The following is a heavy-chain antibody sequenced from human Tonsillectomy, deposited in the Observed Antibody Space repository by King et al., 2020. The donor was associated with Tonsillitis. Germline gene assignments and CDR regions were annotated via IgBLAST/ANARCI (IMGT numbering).Heavy chain of an antibody. CDR2: ISGSGGST. D-gene: IGHD3-22*01. J-gene: IGHJ3*02. Sequence: VQLVQSGGGLVQPGGSLRLSCAASGFTFSSYAMSWVRQAPGKGLEWVSAISGSGGSTYYADSVKGRFTISRDNSKNTLYLQMNSLRAEDTAVYYCAKTLFDSSVRVWCGYRNAFDIWGQGTMVTVSS. CDR3: AKTLFDSSVRVWCGYRNAFDI. V-gene: IGHV3-23*04. CDR1: GFTFSSYA.